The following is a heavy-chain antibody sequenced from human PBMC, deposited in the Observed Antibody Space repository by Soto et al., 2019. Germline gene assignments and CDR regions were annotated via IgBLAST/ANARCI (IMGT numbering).Heavy chain of an antibody. Sequence: PSETLSLTCAVSGGSINTYYWSWVRQPPGKGLEWIGNIHHSGSTNYNPSLNSRVTISIDTSKNKLSLWLNSVTAADTAVYYCARPNTSGWSRAWEFWGQGSLVTVSS. J-gene: IGHJ4*02. CDR2: IHHSGST. V-gene: IGHV4-59*01. CDR1: GGSINTYY. D-gene: IGHD6-19*01. CDR3: ARPNTSGWSRAWEF.